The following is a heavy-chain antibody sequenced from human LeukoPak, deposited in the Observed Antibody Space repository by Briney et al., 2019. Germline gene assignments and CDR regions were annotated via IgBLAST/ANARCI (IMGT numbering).Heavy chain of an antibody. CDR1: GFTFGDYA. D-gene: IGHD6-19*01. V-gene: IGHV3-49*03. CDR3: TREKSSGWDAFDI. Sequence: GGSLRVSCTASGFTFGDYAMNWFRQAPGKGLEWVGFIRSKAYGGTTEDAASVKGRFTISRDDSKSIAYLQMNSLKTEDTAVYYCTREKSSGWDAFDIWGQGTMVTVSS. CDR2: IRSKAYGGTT. J-gene: IGHJ3*02.